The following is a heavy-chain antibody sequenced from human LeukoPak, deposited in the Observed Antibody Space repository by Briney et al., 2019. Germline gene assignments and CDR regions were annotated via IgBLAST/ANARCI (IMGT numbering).Heavy chain of an antibody. CDR3: VRDGGVSGYDLLDH. CDR2: MNQDGSEE. CDR1: GFTFSNYW. V-gene: IGHV3-7*01. J-gene: IGHJ5*02. Sequence: PGGSLRLSCAASGFTFSNYWMTWVRQAPGKGLEWVAHMNQDGSEEHYMDSVKARFTISRDNAKNSLSLQMNSLRAEDTAVYYCVRDGGVSGYDLLDHWGQGTLVTVSS. D-gene: IGHD5-12*01.